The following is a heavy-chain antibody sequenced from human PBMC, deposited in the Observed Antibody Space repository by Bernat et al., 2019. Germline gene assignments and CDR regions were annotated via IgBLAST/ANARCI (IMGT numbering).Heavy chain of an antibody. D-gene: IGHD4-11*01. Sequence: QVQLVESGGGVVQPGRSLRLSCAASGFTFSSHAMHWVRQPPGKGLEWIGSIYYSGSTYYNPSHKSRITISVDTSKNQFSLKLSSVTAADTAVYYCARGSRLTKYYFDYWGQGTLVTVPS. J-gene: IGHJ4*02. CDR2: IYYSGST. V-gene: IGHV4-39*01. CDR1: GFTFSSHAMH. CDR3: ARGSRLTKYYFDY.